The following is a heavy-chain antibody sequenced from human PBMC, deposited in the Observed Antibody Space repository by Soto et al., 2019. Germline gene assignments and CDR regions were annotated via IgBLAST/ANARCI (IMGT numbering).Heavy chain of an antibody. J-gene: IGHJ4*02. V-gene: IGHV4-4*02. D-gene: IGHD1-26*01. CDR3: AKMVGATLVDY. Sequence: QVQLQESGPGLVKPSGTLSLTCTVSGASISSTSSGDWWSWVRQPPGKGLEWIGEIHHSGNSNYNPPLKRRVTMSVEKSKNQFSLRLTSVTAADTAVYYCAKMVGATLVDYWGQGTLVTVSS. CDR2: IHHSGNS. CDR1: GASISSTSSGDW.